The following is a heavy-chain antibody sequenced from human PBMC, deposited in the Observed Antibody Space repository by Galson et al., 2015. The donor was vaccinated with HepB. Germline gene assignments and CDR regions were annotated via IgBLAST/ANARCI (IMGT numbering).Heavy chain of an antibody. CDR2: INPNIGVT. D-gene: IGHD1-26*01. V-gene: IGHV1-2*02. CDR3: ARVKWLLRDYYYMDV. J-gene: IGHJ6*03. Sequence: SVKVSCKASGYTFTGYYIHWVRQAPGQGLEWMGWINPNIGVTNYTQKFQGRVTMTRDTSISTAYMELGRLTSDDTAMYFCARVKWLLRDYYYMDVWGKGTTVTVSS. CDR1: GYTFTGYY.